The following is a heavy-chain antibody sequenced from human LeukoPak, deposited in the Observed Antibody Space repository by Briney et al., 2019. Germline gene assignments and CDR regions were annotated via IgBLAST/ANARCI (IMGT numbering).Heavy chain of an antibody. CDR1: GFTFDDYA. J-gene: IGHJ4*02. CDR2: ISWSSGSI. CDR3: AKGYSSGWYYFDY. Sequence: GRSLRLSCAASGFTFDDYAMHWVRQAPGKGLEWVSGISWSSGSIGYADSVKGRFTISRDNAKNSLYLQMNSLRAEDMALYYCAKGYSSGWYYFDYWGQGTLVTVSS. V-gene: IGHV3-9*03. D-gene: IGHD6-19*01.